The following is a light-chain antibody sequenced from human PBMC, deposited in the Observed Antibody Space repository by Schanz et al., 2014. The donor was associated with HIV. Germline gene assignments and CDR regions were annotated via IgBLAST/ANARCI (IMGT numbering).Light chain of an antibody. V-gene: IGKV1-5*03. J-gene: IGKJ4*01. CDR3: QQLASYPLT. CDR1: QSISNW. CDR2: KAS. Sequence: DSQLTQSPSFLSASVGDRVTITCRASQSISNWLAWYQQKPGKAPNLLIYKASTLESGVPSRFSGSGSGTDFTLTISSLQPEDFATYYCQQLASYPLTFGGGPKVEIK.